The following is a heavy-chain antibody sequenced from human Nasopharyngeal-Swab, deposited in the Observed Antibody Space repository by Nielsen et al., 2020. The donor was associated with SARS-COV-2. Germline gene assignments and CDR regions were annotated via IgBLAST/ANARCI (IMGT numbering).Heavy chain of an antibody. J-gene: IGHJ4*02. CDR3: ARVVSHEVHFDY. CDR1: GGSISSGGYY. V-gene: IGHV4-31*03. D-gene: IGHD5/OR15-5a*01. Sequence: SETLSLTCTVSGGSISSGGYYWSWIRQHPGKGLEWIGYIYYSGSTYYNPSLKSRVTISVDTSKNQFSLKLSSVTAADTAVYYCARVVSHEVHFDYWGQGTLVTVSS. CDR2: IYYSGST.